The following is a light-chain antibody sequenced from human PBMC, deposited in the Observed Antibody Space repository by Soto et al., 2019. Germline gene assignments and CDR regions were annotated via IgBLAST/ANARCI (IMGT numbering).Light chain of an antibody. V-gene: IGKV1-39*01. CDR3: GQSNTEHYT. J-gene: IGKJ2*01. CDR2: AAS. Sequence: DIQMTQSPSSLSASVGDRVTITCRASQSISSYLNWYQQKPGKAPKLLIYAASSLQSGVPSRFSDGASGTDCTRPDRKLQPEDFATHYCGQSNTEHYTFGKGTKLEI. CDR1: QSISSY.